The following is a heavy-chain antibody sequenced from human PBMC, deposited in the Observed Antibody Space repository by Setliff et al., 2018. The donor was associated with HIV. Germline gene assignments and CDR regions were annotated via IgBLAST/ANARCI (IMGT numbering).Heavy chain of an antibody. D-gene: IGHD3-22*01. CDR2: ISHSGST. Sequence: SETLSLTCTVSGGSISSNTWWSWVRQPPGKGLEWIVEISHSGSTNYNPSLKSRVTISVDKSKNHLSLKVSSLTAADTAVYYCARAPYYDYRGLAVYYFDYWGQGTLVTVSS. V-gene: IGHV4-4*02. CDR1: GGSISSNTW. CDR3: ARAPYYDYRGLAVYYFDY. J-gene: IGHJ4*02.